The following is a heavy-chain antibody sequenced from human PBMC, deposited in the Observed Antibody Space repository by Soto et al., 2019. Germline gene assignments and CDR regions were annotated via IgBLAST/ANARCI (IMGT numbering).Heavy chain of an antibody. CDR1: GYTFTSYG. CDR2: ISAYNGNT. Sequence: RASVKVSCKASGYTFTSYGISWVRQAPGQGLEWMGWISAYNGNTNYAQKLQGRVTMTTDTSTSTAYMELRSLRSDDTAVYYCARERRYFDWSPTPDAFDIWGQGTMVTVSS. V-gene: IGHV1-18*04. CDR3: ARERRYFDWSPTPDAFDI. D-gene: IGHD3-9*01. J-gene: IGHJ3*02.